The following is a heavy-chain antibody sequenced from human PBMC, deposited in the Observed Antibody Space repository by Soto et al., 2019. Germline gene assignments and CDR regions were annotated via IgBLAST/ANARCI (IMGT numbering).Heavy chain of an antibody. CDR2: IYYSGST. Sequence: SETLSLTCTVSGGSISSGGYYWSWLRPHPGQGLEWFGYIYYSGSTYYNPSLKSQVTISVDTSKNQYSLKLSSVTAAATAVYYCARGGLSSNYGRGPDYWGQGTLVTVSS. J-gene: IGHJ4*02. CDR3: ARGGLSSNYGRGPDY. V-gene: IGHV4-31*01. CDR1: GGSISSGGYY. D-gene: IGHD4-4*01.